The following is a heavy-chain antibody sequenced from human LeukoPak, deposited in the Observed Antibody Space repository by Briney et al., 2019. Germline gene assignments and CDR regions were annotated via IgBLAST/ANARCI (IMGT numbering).Heavy chain of an antibody. D-gene: IGHD3-22*01. CDR3: ARSFTPYYYDSSGYYYFDY. J-gene: IGHJ4*02. Sequence: GGSLRLSCAVSGFTFSSYWMSWVRQAPGKGLEWVANIKQDGSEKYYVDSVKGRFTISRDNAKNSLYLQMNSLRAEDTAVYYCARSFTPYYYDSSGYYYFDYWGQGTLVTVSS. CDR1: GFTFSSYW. V-gene: IGHV3-7*01. CDR2: IKQDGSEK.